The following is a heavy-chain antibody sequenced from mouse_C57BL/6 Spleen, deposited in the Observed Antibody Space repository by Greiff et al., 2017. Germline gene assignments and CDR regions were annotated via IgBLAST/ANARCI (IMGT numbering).Heavy chain of an antibody. CDR1: GYTFTGYW. V-gene: IGHV1-9*01. CDR2: ILPGSGST. D-gene: IGHD1-1*01. Sequence: QVQLQQPGTELVKPGASVKLSCKATGYTFTGYWIEWVKQRPGHGLEWIGEILPGSGSTNYNEKFKGKATFTADTSSNTAYMQLSSLTTEDSAIYYGARDYYGSSLYYYAMDYWGQGTSVTVSS. J-gene: IGHJ4*01. CDR3: ARDYYGSSLYYYAMDY.